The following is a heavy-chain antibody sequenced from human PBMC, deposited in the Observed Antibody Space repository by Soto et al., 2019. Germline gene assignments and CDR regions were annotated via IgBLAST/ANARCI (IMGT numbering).Heavy chain of an antibody. J-gene: IGHJ4*02. CDR2: INPSGGST. Sequence: ASVKVSCKASGYTFTSYYMHWVRQAPGQGLEWMGIINPSGGSTSYAQKFQGRVTMTRDTSKNTLYLEMNSLRVEDTAVYYCTRDIGGRGAYWGPGTLVTVSS. CDR3: TRDIGGRGAY. V-gene: IGHV1-46*01. CDR1: GYTFTSYY. D-gene: IGHD3-16*01.